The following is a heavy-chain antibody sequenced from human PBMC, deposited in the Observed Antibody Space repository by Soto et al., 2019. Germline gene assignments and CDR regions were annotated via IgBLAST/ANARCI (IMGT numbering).Heavy chain of an antibody. Sequence: SLSLTCAVSGGSISVICYYSAWIRQRPGKGLEWIGYMYNTGSTVYNPSFKSRVTISVDTSKNQFSLKLNSVTAADTAVYYCARDLWGYCGTDCYPLDVWGQGTTVTVSS. CDR3: ARDLWGYCGTDCYPLDV. J-gene: IGHJ6*02. CDR1: GGSISVICYY. CDR2: MYNTGST. D-gene: IGHD2-21*02. V-gene: IGHV4-61*01.